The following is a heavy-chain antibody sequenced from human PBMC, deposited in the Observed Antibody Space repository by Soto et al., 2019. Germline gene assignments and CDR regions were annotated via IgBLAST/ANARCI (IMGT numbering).Heavy chain of an antibody. CDR1: GFSLSNARMG. Sequence: SGPTLVNPTETLTLTCTVSGFSLSNARMGVSWIRQPPGKALEWLAHIFSNDEKSYSTSRKSRLTISKDTSKSQGGLTMTNMDPVDTATYYCARMAYSYGPYAFDYWGQGTLVTVSS. CDR2: IFSNDEK. D-gene: IGHD5-18*01. V-gene: IGHV2-26*01. J-gene: IGHJ4*02. CDR3: ARMAYSYGPYAFDY.